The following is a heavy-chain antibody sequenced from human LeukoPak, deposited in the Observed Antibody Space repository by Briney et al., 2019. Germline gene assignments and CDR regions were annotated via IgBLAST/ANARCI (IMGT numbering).Heavy chain of an antibody. V-gene: IGHV4-59*01. CDR2: IYYSGST. CDR1: GGSISSYY. Sequence: SETLSLTCTVSGGSISSYYWSWIRQPPGKGLEWIGYIYYSGSTNYNPSLKSRVTISVDTSKNQFSLKLSSVTAADTAVYYCARAGYDFWSGYQGDNWFDPWGQGALVTVSS. CDR3: ARAGYDFWSGYQGDNWFDP. J-gene: IGHJ5*02. D-gene: IGHD3-3*01.